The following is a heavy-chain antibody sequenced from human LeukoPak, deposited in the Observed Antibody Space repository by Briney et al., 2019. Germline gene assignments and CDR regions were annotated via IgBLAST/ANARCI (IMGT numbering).Heavy chain of an antibody. CDR3: ARGPSGYHNT. J-gene: IGHJ4*02. V-gene: IGHV3-30*02. D-gene: IGHD5-12*01. Sequence: GGSLRLSCGASGFTFSNYGIHWVRQAPGKGLEWVAFIRFDGSNKYYADSVKGRFTISRDNSKNTLYLQMNSLRAEDTAVYYCARGPSGYHNTGGQGTLVTVSS. CDR2: IRFDGSNK. CDR1: GFTFSNYG.